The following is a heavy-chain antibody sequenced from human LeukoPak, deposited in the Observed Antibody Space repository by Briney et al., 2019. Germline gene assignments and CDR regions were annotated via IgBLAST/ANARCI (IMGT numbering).Heavy chain of an antibody. CDR1: GGSFSGYY. J-gene: IGHJ2*01. CDR3: ASLRSYDSSGYYKTTSWYFDL. Sequence: SETLSLTCAVYGGSFSGYYWSWIRQPPGKGLEWIGYIYYSGSTNYNPSLKSRVTISVDTSKNQFSLKLSSVTAADTAVYYCASLRSYDSSGYYKTTSWYFDLWGRGTLVTVSS. D-gene: IGHD3-22*01. V-gene: IGHV4-59*01. CDR2: IYYSGST.